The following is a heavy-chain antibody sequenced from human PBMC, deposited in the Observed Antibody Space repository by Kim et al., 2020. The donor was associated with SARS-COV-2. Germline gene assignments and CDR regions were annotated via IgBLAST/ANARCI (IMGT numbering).Heavy chain of an antibody. J-gene: IGHJ4*02. CDR1: GGSISSSSYY. CDR3: AGDRLDIVVVPALYYFDY. D-gene: IGHD2-2*03. V-gene: IGHV4-39*07. Sequence: SETLSLTCTVSGGSISSSSYYWGWIRQPPGKGLEWIGSIYYSGSTYYNPSLKSRVTMSVDTSKKQFSLKLSSVTAADTAVYYCAGDRLDIVVVPALYYFDYWGQGTLVTVSS. CDR2: IYYSGST.